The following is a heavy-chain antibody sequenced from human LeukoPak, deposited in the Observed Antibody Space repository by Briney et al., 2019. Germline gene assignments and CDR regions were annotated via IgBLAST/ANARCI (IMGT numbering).Heavy chain of an antibody. CDR3: ARGGPCPSGSASREYYLDY. D-gene: IGHD6-6*01. Sequence: GSVKVSCKASGYDFFNYGISWVPQAPPQRHERIGWRSIYNGTTDTKPPGRVTMTTDTSTSTAYMEGRSLRSDDTGVYYCARGGPCPSGSASREYYLDYWGQGTLVTVSS. CDR2: RSIYNGTT. J-gene: IGHJ4*02. CDR1: GYDFFNYG. V-gene: IGHV1-18*01.